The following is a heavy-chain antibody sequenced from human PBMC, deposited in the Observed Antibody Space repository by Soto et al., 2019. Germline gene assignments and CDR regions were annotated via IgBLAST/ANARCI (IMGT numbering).Heavy chain of an antibody. V-gene: IGHV1-18*01. J-gene: IGHJ6*03. D-gene: IGHD6-6*01. CDR1: GYTFTSYG. CDR3: ARGYSSSSYNIVYYYYYYMDV. Sequence: ASVKVSCKASGYTFTSYGISWVRQAPGQGLEWMGWISAYNGNTNYAQKLQGRVTMTTDTSTSTAYRELRSLRSDDTAVYYCARGYSSSSYNIVYYYYYYMDVWGKGTTVTVSS. CDR2: ISAYNGNT.